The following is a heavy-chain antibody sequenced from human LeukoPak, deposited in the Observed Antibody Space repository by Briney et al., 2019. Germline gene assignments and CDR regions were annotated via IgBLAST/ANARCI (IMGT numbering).Heavy chain of an antibody. CDR2: IWYDGSNK. CDR1: GFTFSNFG. D-gene: IGHD5-24*01. Sequence: GGSLRLSCAASGFTFSNFGMHWVRKAPGKGLEWVAVIWYDGSNKYYADSVKGRFTISRDNSKNTLYLQMNSLRAEDTAVYYCAKVGENRDGYNTGVFDYWGQGTLVTVSS. V-gene: IGHV3-33*06. J-gene: IGHJ4*02. CDR3: AKVGENRDGYNTGVFDY.